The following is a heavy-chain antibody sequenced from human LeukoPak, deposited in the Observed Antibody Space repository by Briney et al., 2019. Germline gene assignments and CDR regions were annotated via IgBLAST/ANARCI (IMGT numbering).Heavy chain of an antibody. CDR1: GFTFSTYW. J-gene: IGHJ2*01. V-gene: IGHV3-7*03. Sequence: PGGSLRLSCAASGFTFSTYWMSWVRQAPGKGLEWVANIKQNGSEKNYVDTVKGRFTISRDNAKNSLYLQLNSLGAEDTAVYYCARWIHWYFDLWGRGTLVTVSS. CDR2: IKQNGSEK. CDR3: ARWIHWYFDL. D-gene: IGHD5-12*01.